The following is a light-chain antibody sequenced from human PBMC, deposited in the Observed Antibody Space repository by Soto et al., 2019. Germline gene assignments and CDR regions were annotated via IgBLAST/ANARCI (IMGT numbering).Light chain of an antibody. J-gene: IGKJ4*01. CDR2: AAS. V-gene: IGKV3-15*01. CDR3: QEYKNWPPLT. CDR1: QSVGSA. Sequence: EIVMTQSPATLSVSPGETATLSCRASQSVGSAVAWYQHKPGQAPRLLIVAASIRGTGVPARFSGGGSGTEFTLTISSLQSEDFAVYYGQEYKNWPPLTFGGGTTVEIK.